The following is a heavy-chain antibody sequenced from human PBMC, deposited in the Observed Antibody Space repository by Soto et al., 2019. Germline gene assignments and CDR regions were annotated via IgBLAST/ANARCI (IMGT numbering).Heavy chain of an antibody. V-gene: IGHV4-39*01. CDR1: GGSISSSSYY. D-gene: IGHD4-17*01. J-gene: IGHJ4*02. Sequence: QLELQESGPGLVKPSETLSLTCTVSGGSISSSSYYGGWIRQPPGKGLEWIGSIYYSGSTYYNPSLKSRVTISVDTSKNQFSLKLSSVTAADTAVYYCARADNYGDYYWGQGTLVTVSS. CDR2: IYYSGST. CDR3: ARADNYGDYY.